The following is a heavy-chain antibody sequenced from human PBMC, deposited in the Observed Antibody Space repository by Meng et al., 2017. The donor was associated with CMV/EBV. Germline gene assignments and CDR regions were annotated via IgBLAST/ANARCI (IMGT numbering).Heavy chain of an antibody. V-gene: IGHV4-39*01. CDR2: IYYSGST. CDR1: GGSISSSSYY. CDR3: ARPSPIVVVPAGGGWFDP. J-gene: IGHJ5*02. D-gene: IGHD2-2*01. Sequence: SETLSLTCTVSGGSISSSSYYWGWIRQPAGKGLEWIGSIYYSGSTYYNPSLKSRVTISVDTSKNQFSLKLSSVTAADTAVYYCARPSPIVVVPAGGGWFDPWGQGTLVTVSS.